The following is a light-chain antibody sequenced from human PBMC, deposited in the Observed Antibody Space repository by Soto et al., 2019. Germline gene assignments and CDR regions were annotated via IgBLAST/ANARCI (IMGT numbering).Light chain of an antibody. CDR3: GTWDSSLSAGV. CDR1: NSSIGNNC. V-gene: IGLV1-51*01. CDR2: DNN. J-gene: IGLJ1*01. Sequence: QSVLTQAPSVSATPGQTVTISCSGSNSSIGNNCVSWYQQLPGTAPKLLIYDNNKRPSENPDRFSGSKSGTSATLGITGLQTGDEADYYCGTWDSSLSAGVFGTGTKVTVL.